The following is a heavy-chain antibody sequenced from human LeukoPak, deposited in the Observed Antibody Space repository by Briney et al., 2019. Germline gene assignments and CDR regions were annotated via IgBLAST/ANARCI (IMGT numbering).Heavy chain of an antibody. CDR1: GFTFSTSG. D-gene: IGHD3-3*01. CDR3: AKTRGISISGVVPLCDY. CDR2: ISGSGGTP. Sequence: GGSLRLSCAASGFTFSTSGMTWVRQAPGKGLDWVSIISGSGGTPYYTDSVKGRFTISRDNSKNTLYLQMNSLRAEDTAVYYCAKTRGISISGVVPLCDYWGQGTLVTVPS. V-gene: IGHV3-23*01. J-gene: IGHJ4*02.